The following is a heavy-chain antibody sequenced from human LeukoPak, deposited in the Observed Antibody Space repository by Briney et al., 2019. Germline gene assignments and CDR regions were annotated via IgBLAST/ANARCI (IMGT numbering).Heavy chain of an antibody. V-gene: IGHV3-11*01. CDR2: IPTSGISV. J-gene: IGHJ4*02. CDR3: TRAEGLGPGAHFDQ. CDR1: GFSFSRFY. Sequence: GGSLRLSCAASGFSFSRFYMSWVRQTPGKALEWISYIPTSGISVQYADSVRGRFTASRDDAMNSLHLQMDSLRVEDTAVYYCTRAEGLGPGAHFDQWDQGALVIVSS.